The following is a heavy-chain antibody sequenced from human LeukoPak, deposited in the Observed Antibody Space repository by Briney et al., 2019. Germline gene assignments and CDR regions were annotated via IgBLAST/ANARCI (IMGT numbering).Heavy chain of an antibody. CDR1: GGSINSYY. Sequence: SETLSLTCIVSGGSINSYYWSWIRQPPGKGLEWIGHIYYSGSTNYNPSLKSRVTISVDTSKNQFSLKLSSVTAADTAVYYCARRQPWLQLEDYWGQGTLVTVSS. CDR3: ARRQPWLQLEDY. J-gene: IGHJ4*02. CDR2: IYYSGST. V-gene: IGHV4-59*08. D-gene: IGHD5-24*01.